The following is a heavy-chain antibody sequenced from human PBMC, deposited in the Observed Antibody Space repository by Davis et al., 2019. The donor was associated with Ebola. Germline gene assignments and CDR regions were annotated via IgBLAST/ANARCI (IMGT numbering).Heavy chain of an antibody. CDR2: ISWNSGSI. CDR1: GFTFDDYA. Sequence: PGGSLRLSCAASGFTFDDYAMHWVRQAPGKGLEWVSGISWNSGSIGYADSVKGRFTISRDNAKNSLYLQMNSLRAEDTALYYCAKDIGGGTSYYGMDVWGKGTTVTVSS. V-gene: IGHV3-9*01. J-gene: IGHJ6*04. D-gene: IGHD3-10*01. CDR3: AKDIGGGTSYYGMDV.